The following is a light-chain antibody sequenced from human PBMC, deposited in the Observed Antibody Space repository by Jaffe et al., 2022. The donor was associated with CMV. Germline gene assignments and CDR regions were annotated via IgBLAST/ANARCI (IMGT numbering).Light chain of an antibody. CDR2: GAS. CDR1: QSVSSSY. V-gene: IGKV3-20*01. CDR3: QQYGSSRT. Sequence: EIVLTQSPGTLSLSPGERATLSCRASQSVSSSYLAWYQQKPGQAPRLVIFGASNRATGIPDRFSGSGSGTDFTLTISRLEPEDFAVYYCQQYGSSRTFGQGTKVEIK. J-gene: IGKJ1*01.